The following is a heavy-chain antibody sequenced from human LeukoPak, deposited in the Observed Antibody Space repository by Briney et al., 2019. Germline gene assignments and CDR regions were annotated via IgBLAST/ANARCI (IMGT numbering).Heavy chain of an antibody. Sequence: KASETLSLTCTVSGGSISSYYWNWIRQSPGKGLEWIGEINHSGSIHYNPSLKSRATISGDSSNNQFTLKLSSVTAADTAIYYCARVGYDYLRGSERDHWGQGTLVIVSS. CDR1: GGSISSYY. D-gene: IGHD3-16*01. CDR2: INHSGSI. J-gene: IGHJ4*02. V-gene: IGHV4-34*01. CDR3: ARVGYDYLRGSERDH.